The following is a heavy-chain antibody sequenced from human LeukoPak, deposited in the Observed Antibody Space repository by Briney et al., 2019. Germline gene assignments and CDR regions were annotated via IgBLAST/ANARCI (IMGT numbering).Heavy chain of an antibody. CDR3: AKDREQWELNPDFDY. CDR1: GFTFSDSA. Sequence: GGSLRLSCSASGFTFSDSAMSWVRQAPGKGLEWVSGISGGGGSTYYADSVKGRFTISRDNSKNTLYLQMNSLRAEDTAVYYCAKDREQWELNPDFDYWGQGTLVTVSS. CDR2: ISGGGGST. J-gene: IGHJ4*02. D-gene: IGHD1-26*01. V-gene: IGHV3-23*01.